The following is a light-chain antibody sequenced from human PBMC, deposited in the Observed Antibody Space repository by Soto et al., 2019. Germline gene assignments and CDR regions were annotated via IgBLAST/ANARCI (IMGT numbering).Light chain of an antibody. CDR3: QQHNSYLGV. CDR1: QGISSY. Sequence: DIQLTQSPSFLSASVGYRVTITCRASQGISSYLAWYQQKPGKAPKLLIYAASTLQSGVPSRFSCSGSGTEFTLTIRTLLSEEFATYYFQQHNSYLGVLGLGTKVDIK. J-gene: IGKJ3*01. V-gene: IGKV1-9*01. CDR2: AAS.